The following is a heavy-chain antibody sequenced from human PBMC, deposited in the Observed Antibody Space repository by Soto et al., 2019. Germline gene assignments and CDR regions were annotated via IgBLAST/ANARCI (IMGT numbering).Heavy chain of an antibody. CDR2: INAGNGNT. V-gene: IGHV1-3*01. Sequence: GASVKVSCKASGYTFTSYAMHLVRQAPGQRLEWMGWINAGNGNTKYSQKFQGRVTITRDTSASTAYMELSSLRSEDTAVYYCASTTQTYYDSSGYYGPEIRYYYYYGMDVWGQGTTVTVSS. J-gene: IGHJ6*02. D-gene: IGHD3-22*01. CDR1: GYTFTSYA. CDR3: ASTTQTYYDSSGYYGPEIRYYYYYGMDV.